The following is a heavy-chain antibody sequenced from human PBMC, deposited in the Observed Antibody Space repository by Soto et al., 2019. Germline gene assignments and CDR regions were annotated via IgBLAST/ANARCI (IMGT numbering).Heavy chain of an antibody. D-gene: IGHD1-26*01. CDR1: GGSVSSGSYY. J-gene: IGHJ3*02. V-gene: IGHV4-61*01. CDR2: IYYSGRT. CDR3: ARDPTETSLVGAKTGAFDI. Sequence: QVQLQESGPGLVKPSETLSLTCTVSGGSVSSGSYYWSWIRQPPGKGLEWIGYIYYSGRTNYNPSLKSRVTISVDTSKNQFSLKLSSVTAADTAVYYCARDPTETSLVGAKTGAFDIWGQGTMVTVSS.